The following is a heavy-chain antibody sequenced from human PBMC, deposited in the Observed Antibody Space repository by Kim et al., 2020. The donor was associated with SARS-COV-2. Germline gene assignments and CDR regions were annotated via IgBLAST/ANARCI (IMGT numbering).Heavy chain of an antibody. Sequence: GGSLRLSCATSGFTFTYAWMNWVRQAPGKGLEWVGRVKSRPDGGTTDYAAPVKDRFTISRDDSENTLYLQMNSLKTEDTAVYYCITYRSGGGYWGKGTMV. CDR1: GFTFTYAW. D-gene: IGHD3-22*01. V-gene: IGHV3-15*07. CDR2: VKSRPDGGTT. CDR3: ITYRSGGGY. J-gene: IGHJ4*02.